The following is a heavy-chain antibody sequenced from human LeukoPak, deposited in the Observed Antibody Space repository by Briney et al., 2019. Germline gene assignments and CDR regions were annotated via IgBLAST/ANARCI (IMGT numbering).Heavy chain of an antibody. Sequence: GGSLRLSCAASGFTVSSNSMIWVRQAPGKGLEWVSVIYSRGDTYYADSVKGRFSISRDNSKNTLYLQMNNLRAEDTAVYYCARARSYNHNSFDSWGQGTLVTVSS. J-gene: IGHJ4*02. CDR1: GFTVSSNS. CDR2: IYSRGDT. D-gene: IGHD1-1*01. CDR3: ARARSYNHNSFDS. V-gene: IGHV3-53*01.